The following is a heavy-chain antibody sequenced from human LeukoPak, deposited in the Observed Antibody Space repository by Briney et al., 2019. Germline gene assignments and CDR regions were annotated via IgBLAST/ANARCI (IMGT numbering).Heavy chain of an antibody. J-gene: IGHJ3*02. Sequence: GGSLRLSCAASGFTFSSYWMHWVRQAPGKGLVWVSRINTDGSSTSYADSVKGRFTISRDNAKNTLYLQMNSLRAEDTAVYYCARVELPWNYGYDAFDIWGQGTMVTVSS. CDR2: INTDGSST. V-gene: IGHV3-74*01. D-gene: IGHD1-7*01. CDR3: ARVELPWNYGYDAFDI. CDR1: GFTFSSYW.